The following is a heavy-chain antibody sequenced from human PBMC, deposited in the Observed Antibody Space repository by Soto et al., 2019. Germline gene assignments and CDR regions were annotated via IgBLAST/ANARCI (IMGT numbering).Heavy chain of an antibody. D-gene: IGHD7-27*01. V-gene: IGHV3-33*01. Sequence: QVQLVESGGSVVQPGRSLRLSCAASGFTFSDYGMHWVRQAPGKGPEWVAVIWNDGSNENYADSVKGRLSISRDNSENTLYLQMNSLRAEDTAVYYCARGKGGEYRDAFDIWGRGTMVIVSS. J-gene: IGHJ3*02. CDR1: GFTFSDYG. CDR3: ARGKGGEYRDAFDI. CDR2: IWNDGSNE.